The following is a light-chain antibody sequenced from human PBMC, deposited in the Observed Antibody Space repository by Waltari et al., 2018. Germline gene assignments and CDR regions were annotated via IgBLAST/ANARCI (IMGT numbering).Light chain of an antibody. CDR2: DAS. Sequence: EVVLTQSPATLSLSPGERTTLARRASQSVSSDLMWYQQKPGQAPRLLIYDASNRATGTPARFSGSGSGTDFTLTISRLEPEDSAVYYCQQRTSWPRTFGQGTKVEIK. J-gene: IGKJ1*01. V-gene: IGKV3-11*01. CDR1: QSVSSD. CDR3: QQRTSWPRT.